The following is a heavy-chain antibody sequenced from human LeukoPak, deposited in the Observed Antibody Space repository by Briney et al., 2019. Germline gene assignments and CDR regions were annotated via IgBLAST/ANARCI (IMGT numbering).Heavy chain of an antibody. D-gene: IGHD2-21*02. J-gene: IGHJ4*02. CDR2: INSDGSST. CDR3: SRTRGGDSLFDY. CDR1: GFTFSSYW. V-gene: IGHV3-74*01. Sequence: GGSLRLSCAASGFTFSSYWMHWVRQAPGKGLVWVSRINSDGSSTSYADSVKGRLTISRDNAKNTLYLQMNSLRAEDTAVYYCSRTRGGDSLFDYWGQGTLVTVSS.